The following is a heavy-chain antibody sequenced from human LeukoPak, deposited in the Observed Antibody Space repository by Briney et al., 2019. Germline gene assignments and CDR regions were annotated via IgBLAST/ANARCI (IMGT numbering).Heavy chain of an antibody. D-gene: IGHD2-15*01. CDR1: GFTSSSYE. Sequence: GGSLRLSCAASGFTSSSYEMNWVRQAPGEGLEWVSYISSSGSTIYYADSVKGRFTISRDNAKNSLYLQMNSLRAEDTAVYYCARDLCSGGACSDYWGQGTLVTVSS. J-gene: IGHJ4*01. CDR3: ARDLCSGGACSDY. CDR2: ISSSGSTI. V-gene: IGHV3-48*03.